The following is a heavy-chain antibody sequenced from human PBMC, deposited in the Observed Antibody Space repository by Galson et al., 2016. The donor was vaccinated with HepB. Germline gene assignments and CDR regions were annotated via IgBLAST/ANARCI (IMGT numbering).Heavy chain of an antibody. CDR1: GGTSSSYS. Sequence: SVKVSCKASGGTSSSYSISWLRQAPGQGLEWMGKIIPTLGIIHYGQQFQGRLTISADKSTNTVHMELTSLRSEDTAAFFCARSAVVARPDYFDPWGQGTLVTVSS. CDR2: IIPTLGII. CDR3: ARSAVVARPDYFDP. D-gene: IGHD6-6*01. J-gene: IGHJ5*02. V-gene: IGHV1-69*02.